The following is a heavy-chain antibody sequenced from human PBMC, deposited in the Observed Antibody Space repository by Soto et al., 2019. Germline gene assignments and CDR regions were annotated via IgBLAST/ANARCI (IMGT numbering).Heavy chain of an antibody. CDR1: GFTFSMYA. Sequence: GGSLRLSCVASGFTFSMYAMHWVRQAPGKGLEWVTVVSYDGSTKDYADSVKGRFTISRDNPKNTLFLHMDSLRPEDTAVYHCATENYYDNRSDFWGRGTLVTVSS. CDR3: ATENYYDNRSDF. D-gene: IGHD3-22*01. J-gene: IGHJ4*02. V-gene: IGHV3-30-3*01. CDR2: VSYDGSTK.